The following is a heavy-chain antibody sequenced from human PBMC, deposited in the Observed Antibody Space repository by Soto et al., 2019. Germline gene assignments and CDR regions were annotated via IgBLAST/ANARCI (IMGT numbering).Heavy chain of an antibody. V-gene: IGHV4-4*02. CDR2: IYHRGST. CDR1: GGSISSSNW. D-gene: IGHD3-3*01. J-gene: IGHJ6*02. CDR3: ARVFTYYDFWSGYYPPPPSGMDV. Sequence: QVQLQESGPGLVKPSGTLSLTCAVSGGSISSSNWWSWVRQPPGKGLEWIGEIYHRGSTNYNPSLKSRVTISVDKSKNQFSLKLSSVTAADTAVYYWARVFTYYDFWSGYYPPPPSGMDVWGQGTTVTVSS.